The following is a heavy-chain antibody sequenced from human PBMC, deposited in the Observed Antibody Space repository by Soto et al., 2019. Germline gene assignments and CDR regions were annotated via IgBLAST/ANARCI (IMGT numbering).Heavy chain of an antibody. CDR1: GYSFTNYW. V-gene: IGHV5-51*01. CDR3: ARGHSDYDSSGYQSDY. D-gene: IGHD3-22*01. J-gene: IGHJ4*02. Sequence: EVQLVQSGAEVKKPGESLKISCKGSGYSFTNYWIGWVRQMPGKGLEWMGIIYPGDSDTRYSPSFQGQVTISADKSISTAYRQWSSLKASDTAMYYCARGHSDYDSSGYQSDYWGQGTLVIVSS. CDR2: IYPGDSDT.